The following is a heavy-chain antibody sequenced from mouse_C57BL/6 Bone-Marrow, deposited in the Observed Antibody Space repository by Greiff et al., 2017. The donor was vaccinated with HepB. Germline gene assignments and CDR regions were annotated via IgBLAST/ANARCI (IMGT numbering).Heavy chain of an antibody. Sequence: EVQLQQSGPGLVKPSQSLSLTCSVTGYSITSGYYWNWIRQFPGNKLEWMGYISYDGSNNYNPSLKNRISITRDTSKNQFFLKLNSVTTEDTATYYCASYRSFAYWGQGTLVTVSA. CDR2: ISYDGSN. CDR3: ASYRSFAY. V-gene: IGHV3-6*01. J-gene: IGHJ3*01. CDR1: GYSITSGYY.